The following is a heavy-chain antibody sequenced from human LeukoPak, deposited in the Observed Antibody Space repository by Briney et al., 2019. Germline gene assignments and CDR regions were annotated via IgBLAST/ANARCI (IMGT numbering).Heavy chain of an antibody. CDR2: ISWNSGSI. Sequence: GRSLRLSCAASGSTFDDYAMHWVRQAPGKGLEWVSGISWNSGSIGYADSVKGRFTISRDNSKNTLYLQMNSLRAEDTAVYYCANEVLGYGDYSDAFDIWGQGTMVTVSS. D-gene: IGHD4-17*01. CDR3: ANEVLGYGDYSDAFDI. CDR1: GSTFDDYA. V-gene: IGHV3-9*01. J-gene: IGHJ3*02.